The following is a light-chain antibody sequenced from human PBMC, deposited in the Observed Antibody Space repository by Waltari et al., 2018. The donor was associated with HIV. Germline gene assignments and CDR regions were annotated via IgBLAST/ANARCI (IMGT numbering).Light chain of an antibody. CDR2: EVN. Sequence: QSALTQPASVSGSPGQSITISCTGTTSDVGGSKYVSWYQQHPGKAPKLVIYEVNNRPSGVSIRFSGSKSGNTASLTISELQAEDEADYYCTSYTSRNTRVFGTGTKVTVL. CDR1: TSDVGGSKY. CDR3: TSYTSRNTRV. V-gene: IGLV2-14*01. J-gene: IGLJ1*01.